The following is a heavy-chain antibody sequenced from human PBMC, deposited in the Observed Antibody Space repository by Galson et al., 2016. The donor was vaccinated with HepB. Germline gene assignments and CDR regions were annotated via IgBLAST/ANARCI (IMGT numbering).Heavy chain of an antibody. Sequence: PALVKPTQTLTLTCTFSGFSLSTSGLSVSWIRQPPGKALEWLTLVDWDDDKYYSTSLLTRLTIPKDTSKNQVVLTMTNMDPVDTGTYYCARSATNDYGARYFDYWGQGTLVTVSS. V-gene: IGHV2-70*13. CDR3: ARSATNDYGARYFDY. CDR2: VDWDDDK. J-gene: IGHJ4*02. D-gene: IGHD4-17*01. CDR1: GFSLSTSGLS.